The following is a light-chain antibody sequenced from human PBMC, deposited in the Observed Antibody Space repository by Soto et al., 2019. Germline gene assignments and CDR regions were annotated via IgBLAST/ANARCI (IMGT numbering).Light chain of an antibody. CDR3: QSYDSSLSAF. CDR2: VNS. V-gene: IGLV1-40*01. J-gene: IGLJ1*01. Sequence: QSVLTQPPSVSGAPAQRVTISCTGSSSNIGAGYDVHWYQQLPGTAPKLLIHVNSNRPSGVPERFSGSKSGTSASLAITGLQAEDEADYYCQSYDSSLSAFFGTGTKVTVL. CDR1: SSNIGAGYD.